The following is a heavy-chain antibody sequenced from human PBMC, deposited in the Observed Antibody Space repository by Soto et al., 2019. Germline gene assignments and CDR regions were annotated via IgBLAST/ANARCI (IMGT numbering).Heavy chain of an antibody. Sequence: GESLRISCKHSGFKFATFWIAWVRQMPGKCLEWMGIIYPGDSDTRYSPSFQGQVTISADKSISTAYLQWSSLKASDTAMYYCARTIYSGDYYYYGMDVWDQGTTVTVSS. V-gene: IGHV5-51*01. D-gene: IGHD2-15*01. J-gene: IGHJ6*02. CDR3: ARTIYSGDYYYYGMDV. CDR1: GFKFATFW. CDR2: IYPGDSDT.